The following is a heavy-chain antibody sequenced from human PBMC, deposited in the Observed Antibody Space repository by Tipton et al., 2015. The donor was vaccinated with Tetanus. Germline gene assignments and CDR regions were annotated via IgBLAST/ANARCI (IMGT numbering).Heavy chain of an antibody. CDR2: IYYSGST. CDR3: ARHPPPYYYGSGSYLDY. J-gene: IGHJ4*01. D-gene: IGHD3-10*01. Sequence: TLSLTCDVSGGSISGGGYSWSWIRQPPGPGKGLEWIGSIYYSGSTFYHPSLQSRVTISVDTSKNQFSLRLSSVTAADTAVYFCARHPPPYYYGSGSYLDYWGHGTPVTVSS. CDR1: GGSISGGGYS. V-gene: IGHV4-30-2*03.